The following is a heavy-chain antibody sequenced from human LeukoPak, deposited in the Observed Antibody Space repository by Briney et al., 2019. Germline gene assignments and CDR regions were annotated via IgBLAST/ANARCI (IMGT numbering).Heavy chain of an antibody. D-gene: IGHD5-24*01. V-gene: IGHV3-30*04. CDR2: ISYGGTNK. J-gene: IGHJ3*02. CDR1: GFTFSSYG. CDR3: AGARDGYNLLGAFDI. Sequence: WGSLRLSCAASGFTFSSYGMHWVRQVPGKGLECVAGISYGGTNKYYADSVKGRFTISRYKSKNTLYLQMNRLRAEDTAVYYCAGARDGYNLLGAFDIWGQRTMVTVSS.